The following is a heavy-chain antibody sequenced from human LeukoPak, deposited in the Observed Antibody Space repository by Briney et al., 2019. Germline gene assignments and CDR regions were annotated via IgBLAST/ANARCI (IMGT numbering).Heavy chain of an antibody. J-gene: IGHJ2*01. V-gene: IGHV3-23*01. CDR3: ARDHSGWHSHWYFDL. CDR1: GFTFSSYA. D-gene: IGHD6-19*01. CDR2: ISGSGGST. Sequence: PGGSLRLSCAASGFTFSSYAMSWVRQAPGKGLEWVSAISGSGGSTYYTDSVKGRFTISRDNSKNTLYLQMNSLRAEDTAVYYCARDHSGWHSHWYFDLWGRGTLVTVSS.